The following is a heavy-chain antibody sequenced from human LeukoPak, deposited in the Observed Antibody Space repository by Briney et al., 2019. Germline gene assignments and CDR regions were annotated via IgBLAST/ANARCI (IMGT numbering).Heavy chain of an antibody. CDR3: ARDRGWGAPYYYGMDV. CDR1: GDSITNGDYY. D-gene: IGHD3-16*01. V-gene: IGHV4-30-4*01. Sequence: SQTLPLTCTVSGDSITNGDYYWSWIRQPPGKGLEWIGYIHYSGSTYYNPSLKSRVTISLDTSKNQFSLKLNSVTAADTAVYYCARDRGWGAPYYYGMDVWGQGTTVTVSS. J-gene: IGHJ6*02. CDR2: IHYSGST.